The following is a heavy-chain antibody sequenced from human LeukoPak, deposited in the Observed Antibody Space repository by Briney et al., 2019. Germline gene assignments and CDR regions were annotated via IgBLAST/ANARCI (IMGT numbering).Heavy chain of an antibody. CDR3: AKGQYYYDSSGYYLPLGIFDY. V-gene: IGHV3-23*01. D-gene: IGHD3-22*01. CDR2: ISGSGGST. J-gene: IGHJ4*02. Sequence: QSGGSLRLSCAASGFTFSRYAMSWVRQAPGKGLEWVSAISGSGGSTYYADSVKGRFTISRDNSKNTLYLQMNSLRAEDTAVYYGAKGQYYYDSSGYYLPLGIFDYWGKGTLVTVSS. CDR1: GFTFSRYA.